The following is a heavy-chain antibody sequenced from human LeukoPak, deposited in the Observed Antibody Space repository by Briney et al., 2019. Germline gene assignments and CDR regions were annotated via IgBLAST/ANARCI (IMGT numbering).Heavy chain of an antibody. D-gene: IGHD3-22*01. CDR1: GGSLSGYY. CDR3: ARTRTYYDSSKGAFDI. J-gene: IGHJ3*02. CDR2: INHSGST. Sequence: SEALSLTCAVYGGSLSGYYWNWIRQPPGKGLEWIGEINHSGSTNYIPSLKSRVTISVDTSKNQFSLKLSSVTAADTAVYYCARTRTYYDSSKGAFDIWGQGTTVTVPS. V-gene: IGHV4-34*01.